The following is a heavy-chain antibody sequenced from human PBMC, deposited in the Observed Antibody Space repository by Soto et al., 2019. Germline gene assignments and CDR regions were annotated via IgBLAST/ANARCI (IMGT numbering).Heavy chain of an antibody. CDR1: GYSFTSYW. CDR3: ARLGYCTGTSCYTFDS. J-gene: IGHJ4*02. CDR2: INPSDSYT. V-gene: IGHV5-10-1*01. Sequence: PGESLKISCQGSGYSFTSYWIGWVRQRPEKGLEWMGRINPSDSYTTYSPSFQGHVTISTDKSFSTAYLQWSGLKASDTAMYHCARLGYCTGTSCYTFDSWGQGTLVTVSS. D-gene: IGHD2-2*02.